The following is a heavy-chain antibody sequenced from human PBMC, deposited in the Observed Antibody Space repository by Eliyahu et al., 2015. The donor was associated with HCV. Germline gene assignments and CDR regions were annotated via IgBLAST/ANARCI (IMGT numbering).Heavy chain of an antibody. V-gene: IGHV3-66*02. J-gene: IGHJ1*01. CDR2: IYSGGST. CDR1: GFXEYKQY. Sequence: EVQLVESGGGLVQPGGSLRLSCAASGFXEYKQYVMWVRQAPGKGLEWVSXIYSGGSTYXADXVKGRFTISRDNSKNTLYLQMNSLRAEDTAVYYCAGIVGATTTSYFQHWGQGTLVTVSS. CDR3: AGIVGATTTSYFQH. D-gene: IGHD1-26*01.